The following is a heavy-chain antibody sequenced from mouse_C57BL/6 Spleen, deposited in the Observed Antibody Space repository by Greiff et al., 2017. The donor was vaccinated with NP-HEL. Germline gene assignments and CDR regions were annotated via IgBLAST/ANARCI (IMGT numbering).Heavy chain of an antibody. D-gene: IGHD1-1*01. Sequence: EVKVVESGGDLVKPGGSLKLSCAASGFTFSSYGMSWVRQTPDKRLEWVATISSGGSYTYYPDSVKGRFTISRDNAKNTLYLQMSSLKSEDTAMYYCARQHYGSSEDYWYFDVWGTGTTVTVSS. CDR2: ISSGGSYT. V-gene: IGHV5-6*01. CDR1: GFTFSSYG. J-gene: IGHJ1*03. CDR3: ARQHYGSSEDYWYFDV.